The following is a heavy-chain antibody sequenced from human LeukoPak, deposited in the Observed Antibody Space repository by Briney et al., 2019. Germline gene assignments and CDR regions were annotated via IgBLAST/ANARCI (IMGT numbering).Heavy chain of an antibody. CDR3: ARGWDSSGYYPDMDV. D-gene: IGHD3-22*01. Sequence: SETLSLTCAVYGGSFSGYYWSWIRQPPGKGLEWIGEINHSGSTNYNPSLKSRVTISVDTSKNQFSLKLSSVTAADTAVYYCARGWDSSGYYPDMDVWGKGTTVTVSS. J-gene: IGHJ6*03. CDR2: INHSGST. CDR1: GGSFSGYY. V-gene: IGHV4-34*01.